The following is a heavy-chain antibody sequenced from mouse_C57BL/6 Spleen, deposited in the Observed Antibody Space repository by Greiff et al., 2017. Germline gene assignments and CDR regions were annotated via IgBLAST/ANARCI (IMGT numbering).Heavy chain of an antibody. V-gene: IGHV1-64*01. J-gene: IGHJ1*03. CDR3: ASPYSSQVYWYFDV. D-gene: IGHD2-5*01. Sequence: VQLQQPGAELVKPGASVKLSCKASGYTFTSYWMQWVKQRPGQGLEWIGMIHPNSGSTNYNEKFKSKATLTVDKSSSTAYMQLSSLTSEDSAVYYCASPYSSQVYWYFDVWGTGTTVTVSS. CDR1: GYTFTSYW. CDR2: IHPNSGST.